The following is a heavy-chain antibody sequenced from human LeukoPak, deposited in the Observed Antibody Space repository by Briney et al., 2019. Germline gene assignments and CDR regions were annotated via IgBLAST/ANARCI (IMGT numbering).Heavy chain of an antibody. CDR2: ISHDGSYK. J-gene: IGHJ4*02. CDR1: GFTFNSYG. D-gene: IGHD4-17*01. CDR3: AKSPRLTTVTYINY. Sequence: GGSLRLSCAASGFTFNSYGIHWVRQAPGKGLEWVAVISHDGSYKYYADSVKGRFTISRHNSKNTVYLQMDSLRGEDTAAYYCAKSPRLTTVTYINYWGQGTLVTVSS. V-gene: IGHV3-30*18.